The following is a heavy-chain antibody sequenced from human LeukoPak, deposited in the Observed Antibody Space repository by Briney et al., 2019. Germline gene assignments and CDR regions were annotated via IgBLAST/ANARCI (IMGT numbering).Heavy chain of an antibody. Sequence: TGGSLRLSCAASGFTFSSYGMHWVRQAPGKGLEWVAVIWYDGSNKYYADSVKGRFTISRDNSKNTLYLQMNSLRAEDTAVYYCARDWAHIVVVTAIPVPDYWGQGTLVTVSS. CDR3: ARDWAHIVVVTAIPVPDY. J-gene: IGHJ4*02. CDR1: GFTFSSYG. CDR2: IWYDGSNK. D-gene: IGHD2-21*02. V-gene: IGHV3-33*01.